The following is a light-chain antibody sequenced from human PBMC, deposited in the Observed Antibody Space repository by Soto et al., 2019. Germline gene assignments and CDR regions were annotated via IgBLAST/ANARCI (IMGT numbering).Light chain of an antibody. J-gene: IGKJ3*01. CDR2: AAS. CDR3: QKYSSAPPFS. V-gene: IGKV1-27*01. Sequence: DIQMTQSPSSLSASVGDRVTITCRASQGISNYLAWYQQKPGKVPKLLIYAASTLQSGVPSRFSGSGSGTDFTLTISSLQPEDVSTYYCQKYSSAPPFSFGPGTKVDI. CDR1: QGISNY.